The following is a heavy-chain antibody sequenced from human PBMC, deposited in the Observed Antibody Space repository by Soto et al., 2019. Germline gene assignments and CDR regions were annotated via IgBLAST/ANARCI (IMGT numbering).Heavy chain of an antibody. CDR2: IYYSGST. CDR3: ARDAGISYSPNIYYYGMDV. Sequence: SETLSLTCTVSGGSVSSGSYYWSWIRQPPGKGLEWIGYIYYSGSTNYNPSLKSRVTISVDTSKNQFSLKLSSVTAADTAVYYCARDAGISYSPNIYYYGMDVWGQGTTVTVSS. D-gene: IGHD3-3*02. J-gene: IGHJ6*02. V-gene: IGHV4-61*01. CDR1: GGSVSSGSYY.